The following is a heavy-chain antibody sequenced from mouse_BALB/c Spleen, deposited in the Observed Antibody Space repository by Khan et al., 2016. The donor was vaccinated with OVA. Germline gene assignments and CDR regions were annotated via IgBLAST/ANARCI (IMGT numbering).Heavy chain of an antibody. CDR2: IWTGGST. Sequence: VQLQESGPGLVAPSQSLSITCTVSGFSLVTYGVHWVRQSPGRGLEWLGVIWTGGSTNYNSALMSRLSISKDNSKSQVFLKMNRLQNDDTAMYYCARGTAYYGDYEAMDYWGQGTSVTVSS. V-gene: IGHV2-9*02. J-gene: IGHJ4*01. CDR1: GFSLVTYG. D-gene: IGHD2-13*01. CDR3: ARGTAYYGDYEAMDY.